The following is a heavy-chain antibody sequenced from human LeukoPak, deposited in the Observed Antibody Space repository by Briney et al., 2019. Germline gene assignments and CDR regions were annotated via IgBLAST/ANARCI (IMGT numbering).Heavy chain of an antibody. J-gene: IGHJ4*02. Sequence: SETLSLTCAVYGGSFSGYYWSWIRQPPGKGLEWIGEINHSGSTNYNPSLKSRVTISVDTSKNQFSLKLTSVNAADTAVYYCARHIGTAAAADYWGQGSLVTVSS. CDR1: GGSFSGYY. D-gene: IGHD6-25*01. CDR3: ARHIGTAAAADY. V-gene: IGHV4-34*01. CDR2: INHSGST.